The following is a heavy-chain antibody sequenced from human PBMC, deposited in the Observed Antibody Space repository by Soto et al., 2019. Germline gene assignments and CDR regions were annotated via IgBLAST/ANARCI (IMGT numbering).Heavy chain of an antibody. CDR1: GGSISSSSYY. CDR2: IFYSGST. D-gene: IGHD3-10*01. V-gene: IGHV4-39*01. CDR3: ARGSWFGDLGNFDYGLDV. Sequence: SETLSLTCTVSGGSISSSSYYWGWIRQPPGKGLEWIGSIFYSGSTYYNPSLKSRVTISVDTSKNQFSLKLSSVTAADTAVYYCARGSWFGDLGNFDYGLDVWGQGTTVTVSS. J-gene: IGHJ6*02.